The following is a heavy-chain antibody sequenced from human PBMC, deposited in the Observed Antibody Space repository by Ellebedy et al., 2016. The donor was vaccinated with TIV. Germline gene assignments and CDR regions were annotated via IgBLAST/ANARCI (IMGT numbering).Heavy chain of an antibody. D-gene: IGHD3-10*02. Sequence: GESLKISCAASGFTFSNYWMHWVRQAPGKGLVWVSQINIDGSGTNYADSVKGRFSISRDNAKSTLYLQMNTLRAEDTAVYYCATDQEGCSGIDYWGQGTLVTVSS. CDR3: ATDQEGCSGIDY. CDR2: INIDGSGT. J-gene: IGHJ4*02. CDR1: GFTFSNYW. V-gene: IGHV3-74*01.